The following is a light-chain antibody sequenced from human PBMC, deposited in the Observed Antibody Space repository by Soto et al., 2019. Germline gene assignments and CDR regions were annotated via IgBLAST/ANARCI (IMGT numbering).Light chain of an antibody. V-gene: IGLV2-14*01. J-gene: IGLJ2*01. CDR1: SSDVGGYNY. CDR3: SSYTSSSSTLVV. CDR2: EVS. Sequence: QSALTQPASVSGSPGQSITISCTGTSSDVGGYNYVSWYQQHPGKARKLMIYEVSNRPSGVSNRFSGSKSGNTASLTISGLQAEDEADYYCSSYTSSSSTLVVFGGGTKLTVL.